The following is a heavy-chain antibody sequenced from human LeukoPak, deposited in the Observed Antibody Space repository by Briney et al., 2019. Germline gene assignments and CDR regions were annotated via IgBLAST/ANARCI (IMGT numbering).Heavy chain of an antibody. Sequence: GASVKVSCKAPGYTFTGFYIHWLRQAPGQGLEWMGWINPNSGDANYAPKFQGRVTMTRDTSISTAYMELSSLRSDDTAVYYCARGHCGSATCQRNWFDPWGQGSLVTVSS. CDR2: INPNSGDA. V-gene: IGHV1-2*02. J-gene: IGHJ5*02. CDR1: GYTFTGFY. D-gene: IGHD2-2*01. CDR3: ARGHCGSATCQRNWFDP.